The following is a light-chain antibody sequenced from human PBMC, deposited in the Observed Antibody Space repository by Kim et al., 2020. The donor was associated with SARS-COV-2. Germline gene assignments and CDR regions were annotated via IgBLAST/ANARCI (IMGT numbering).Light chain of an antibody. CDR2: GTS. Sequence: FSPGRRATLSCRASTNIGLNFLAWYQQKPGQAPRLLIYGTSTRATGIPDRFSGSGSGTDFTLTISRLEPEDFAVYYCQQYGDTKTFGQGTKVDIK. V-gene: IGKV3-20*01. J-gene: IGKJ1*01. CDR3: QQYGDTKT. CDR1: TNIGLNF.